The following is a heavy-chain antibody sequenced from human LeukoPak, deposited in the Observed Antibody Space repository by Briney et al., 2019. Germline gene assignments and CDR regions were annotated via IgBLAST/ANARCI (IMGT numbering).Heavy chain of an antibody. CDR1: GYIFTNYY. CDR2: ITPSGGST. V-gene: IGHV1-46*01. D-gene: IGHD3-22*01. CDR3: ARSMNGYYSSFDY. J-gene: IGHJ4*02. Sequence: GASVKVSCKASGYIFTNYYMHWVRQAPGQGLECMGIITPSGGSTTYAQKFQGRVTMTRDTSTSTVYMELSSLRSEDTAVYYCARSMNGYYSSFDYWGQGTLVTVSS.